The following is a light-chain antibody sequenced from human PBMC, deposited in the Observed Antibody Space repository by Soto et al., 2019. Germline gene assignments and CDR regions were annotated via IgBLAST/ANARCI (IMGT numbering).Light chain of an antibody. Sequence: EIVLTQSPGTLSLSPGERATLSCRASQSVSSSYLAWYQQKPGQAPRLLIYGASSRATGIPDRFSGSGSGTDFTLTIIRLEPEDLAVYYCQQYGSSPLLTFGGGTKLEIK. V-gene: IGKV3-20*01. CDR3: QQYGSSPLLT. J-gene: IGKJ4*01. CDR2: GAS. CDR1: QSVSSSY.